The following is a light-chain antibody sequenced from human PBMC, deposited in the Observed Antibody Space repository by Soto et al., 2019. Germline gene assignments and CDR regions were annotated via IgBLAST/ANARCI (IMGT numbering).Light chain of an antibody. CDR2: EVS. CDR1: SSDVGGYNY. Sequence: QSVLTQPASVSGSPGQSITISCTGTSSDVGGYNYVSWYQQHPGKAPKLMIYEVSNRPSGVSNRFSGSKSGNTASLTISGLQAEDEADYCCCSYAGNYRVFGGGTKLTVL. CDR3: CSYAGNYRV. J-gene: IGLJ2*01. V-gene: IGLV2-14*01.